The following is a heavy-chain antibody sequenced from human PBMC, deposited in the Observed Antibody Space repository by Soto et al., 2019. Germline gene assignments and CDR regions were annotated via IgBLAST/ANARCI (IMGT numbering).Heavy chain of an antibody. CDR3: ERILYSSKRDGVDV. CDR2: ISGNSDAI. Sequence: GGSLRLSCAASGFTFSSYPMTWVRQAPGKGLEWVSSISGNSDAIFYADSVRGRFTISRDNSRTTLYLQMNSLRAEDMAIYYCERILYSSKRDGVDVWGQGTTVTVSS. D-gene: IGHD2-8*01. V-gene: IGHV3-23*01. CDR1: GFTFSSYP. J-gene: IGHJ6*02.